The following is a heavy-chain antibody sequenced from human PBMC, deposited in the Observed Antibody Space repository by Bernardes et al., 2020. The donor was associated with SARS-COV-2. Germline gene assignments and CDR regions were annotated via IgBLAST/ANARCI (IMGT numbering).Heavy chain of an antibody. D-gene: IGHD2-2*01. CDR2: IYSGGST. V-gene: IGHV3-53*01. CDR1: GFTVSSNY. CDR3: ARDKYQRMLFDVYYYGMDV. Sequence: GRSLRLSCAASGFTVSSNYMSWVRQAPGKGLEWVSVIYSGGSTYYADSVKGRFTISRDNSKNTLYLQMNSLRAEDTAVYYCARDKYQRMLFDVYYYGMDVWGQGTTGTVSS. J-gene: IGHJ6*02.